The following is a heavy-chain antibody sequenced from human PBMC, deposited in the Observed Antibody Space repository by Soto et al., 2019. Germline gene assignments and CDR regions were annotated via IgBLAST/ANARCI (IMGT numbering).Heavy chain of an antibody. CDR3: ARDLGPKGDYYGSGSYYPRYYFDY. D-gene: IGHD3-10*01. Sequence: ASVKVSCKASGYTFTGYYMHWVRQAPGQGLEWMGWINPNSGGTNYAQKFQGWVTMTRDTSISTAYMELSRLRSDDTAVYYCARDLGPKGDYYGSGSYYPRYYFDYLGQGTLVTVSS. V-gene: IGHV1-2*04. CDR1: GYTFTGYY. CDR2: INPNSGGT. J-gene: IGHJ4*02.